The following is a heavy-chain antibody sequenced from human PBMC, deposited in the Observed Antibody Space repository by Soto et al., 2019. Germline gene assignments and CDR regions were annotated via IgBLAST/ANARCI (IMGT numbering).Heavy chain of an antibody. V-gene: IGHV1-3*01. CDR3: ARGKGMEENYYYYGLDI. CDR2: INGGTGQT. J-gene: IGHJ6*02. CDR1: GYTFSTHA. Sequence: ASVKVSCKASGYTFSTHAMHWVRQAPGQSLEWMGWINGGTGQTKHSHRFQDRISITRDTSASTAYMELSSLRSEDTAVYYCARGKGMEENYYYYGLDIWGQGTTVTVS. D-gene: IGHD1-1*01.